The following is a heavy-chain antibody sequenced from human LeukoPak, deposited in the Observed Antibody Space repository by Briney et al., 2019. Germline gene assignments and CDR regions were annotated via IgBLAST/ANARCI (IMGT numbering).Heavy chain of an antibody. CDR3: APASPLAAGPYFDY. Sequence: GGSLRLSCAASGFTFSSYSMNWVRQAPGKGLEWVSSISSSSSYIYYADSVKGRFTISRDNAKNSLCLQMNSPRAEDTAVYYCAPASPLAAGPYFDYWGQGTLVTVPS. J-gene: IGHJ4*02. CDR1: GFTFSSYS. V-gene: IGHV3-21*01. D-gene: IGHD6-13*01. CDR2: ISSSSSYI.